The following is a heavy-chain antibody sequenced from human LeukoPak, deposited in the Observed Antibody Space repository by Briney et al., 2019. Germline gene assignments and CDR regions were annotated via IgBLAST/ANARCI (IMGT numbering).Heavy chain of an antibody. D-gene: IGHD6-6*01. Sequence: ASVKVSCKVSGYTLTELSMHWVRQAPGKGLEWMGGFDPEDGETIYAQKFQGRVTMTEDTSTDTAYMELSSLRSEDTAVYYCATAGTKYSSSSRYFDYWGQGPLVTVSS. CDR1: GYTLTELS. CDR3: ATAGTKYSSSSRYFDY. J-gene: IGHJ4*02. CDR2: FDPEDGET. V-gene: IGHV1-24*01.